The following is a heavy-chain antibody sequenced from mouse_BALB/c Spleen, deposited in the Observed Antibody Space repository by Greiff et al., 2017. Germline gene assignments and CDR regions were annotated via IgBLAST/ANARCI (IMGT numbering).Heavy chain of an antibody. D-gene: IGHD2-14*01. CDR3: ARAKAYYRYDEMDY. CDR1: GFTFSSYG. CDR2: INSNGGST. V-gene: IGHV5-6-3*01. Sequence: EVQRVESGGGLVQPGGSLKLSCAASGFTFSSYGMSWVRQTPDKRLELVATINSNGGSTYYPDSVKGRFTISRDNAKNTLYLQMSSLKSEDTAMYYCARAKAYYRYDEMDYWGQGTSVTVSS. J-gene: IGHJ4*01.